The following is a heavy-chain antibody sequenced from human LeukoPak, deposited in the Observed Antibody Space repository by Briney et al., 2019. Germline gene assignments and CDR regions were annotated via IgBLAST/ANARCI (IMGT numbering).Heavy chain of an antibody. J-gene: IGHJ4*02. Sequence: SETLSLTCTVSGGSISSDSYHWGWIRQPPGKGLEWIGSIYYSGDTNYNPSLKSRVTMSVVTSKNQFPLKLSSVTAADTAVYYCASINCSSTSCFLDYWGQGTLVTVSS. CDR2: IYYSGDT. D-gene: IGHD2-2*01. V-gene: IGHV4-39*06. CDR3: ASINCSSTSCFLDY. CDR1: GGSISSDSYH.